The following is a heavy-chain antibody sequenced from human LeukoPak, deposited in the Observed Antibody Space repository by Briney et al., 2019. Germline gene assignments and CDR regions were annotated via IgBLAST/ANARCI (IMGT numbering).Heavy chain of an antibody. CDR2: IYYSGST. V-gene: IGHV4-30-4*01. D-gene: IGHD1-14*01. CDR3: TWDGPAGP. CDR1: GGSISSADYY. Sequence: SETLSLTRSVFGGSISSADYYWSWIRQPPGKGLEWIGYIYYSGSTYYNPSLESRVSISVDTSKNQFSLHLSSVTAADTATYYCTWDGPAGPWGQGTLVTVSS. J-gene: IGHJ5*02.